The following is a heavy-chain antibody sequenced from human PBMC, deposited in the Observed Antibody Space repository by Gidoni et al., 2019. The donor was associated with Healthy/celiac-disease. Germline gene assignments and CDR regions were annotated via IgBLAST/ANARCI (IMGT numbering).Heavy chain of an antibody. D-gene: IGHD3-10*01. CDR2: INHSGST. CDR1: GGSFSGYY. CDR3: ASIYGSGSYYYYGMDV. J-gene: IGHJ6*02. Sequence: QVQLQQWGAGLLKPSETLSLTCAVYGGSFSGYYWSWIRQPPGKGLEWIGEINHSGSTNYNPSLKSRVTISVDTSKNQFSLKLSSVTAADTAVYYCASIYGSGSYYYYGMDVWGQGTTVTVSS. V-gene: IGHV4-34*01.